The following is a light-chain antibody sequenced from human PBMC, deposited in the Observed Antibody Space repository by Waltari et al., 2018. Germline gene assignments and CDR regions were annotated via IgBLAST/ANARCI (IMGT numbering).Light chain of an antibody. J-gene: IGLJ1*01. CDR2: GNP. Sequence: QSVLTQPPSVSGAPGQRVPISCSGSSSNIGAGNDVPWYQQLPGTAPKLLIYGNPNRPSGVPDRFSGSKSGTSASLAITGLQADDEADYYCQSYDNSLSGYVFGTGTKVTVL. CDR3: QSYDNSLSGYV. CDR1: SSNIGAGND. V-gene: IGLV1-40*01.